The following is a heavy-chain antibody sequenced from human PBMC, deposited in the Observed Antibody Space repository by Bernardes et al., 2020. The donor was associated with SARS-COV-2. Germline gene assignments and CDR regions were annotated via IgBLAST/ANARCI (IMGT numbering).Heavy chain of an antibody. CDR3: ARDRDSNDDYFDY. Sequence: FCASSGFTFRSYWMHWVRRGPGKGLVWVSRINSDGSSTSYADSVKGRFTISRDNAKNTLYLQMNSLRAEDTAVYYCARDRDSNDDYFDYWGQGTLVTVSS. CDR1: GFTFRSYW. J-gene: IGHJ4*02. D-gene: IGHD4-4*01. CDR2: INSDGSST. V-gene: IGHV3-74*01.